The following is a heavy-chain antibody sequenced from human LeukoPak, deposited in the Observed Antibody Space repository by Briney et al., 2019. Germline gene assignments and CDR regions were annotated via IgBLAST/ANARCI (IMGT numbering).Heavy chain of an antibody. V-gene: IGHV3-23*01. CDR3: ARDTVTTTFNYYYGMDV. D-gene: IGHD4-17*01. CDR2: ISGSGGST. Sequence: PGGSLRLSCAASGFTFSSYAMSWVRQAPGKGLEWVSAISGSGGSTYYADSVKGRFTISRDNSKNTLYLQMNSLRAEDTAVYYCARDTVTTTFNYYYGMDVWGQGTTVTVSS. CDR1: GFTFSSYA. J-gene: IGHJ6*02.